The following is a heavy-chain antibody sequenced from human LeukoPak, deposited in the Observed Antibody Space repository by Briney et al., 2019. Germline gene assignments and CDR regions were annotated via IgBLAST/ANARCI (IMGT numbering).Heavy chain of an antibody. Sequence: NSSETLSLTCTVSGGSFTSFYWSWIRHPAGKGREWIGRFFSSGNTNYNPSFKSRATISVDKSKNQFSLKLTSVTAADTAVYYCARYSGIHGNDYSGQGKLVRVSS. CDR1: GGSFTSFY. V-gene: IGHV4-4*07. J-gene: IGHJ4*02. D-gene: IGHD3-10*01. CDR2: FFSSGNT. CDR3: ARYSGIHGNDY.